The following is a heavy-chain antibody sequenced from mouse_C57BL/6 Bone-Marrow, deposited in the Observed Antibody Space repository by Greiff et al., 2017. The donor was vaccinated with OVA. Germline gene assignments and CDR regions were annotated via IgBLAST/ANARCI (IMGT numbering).Heavy chain of an antibody. CDR1: GYTFTDHT. CDR2: IYPRDGST. V-gene: IGHV1-78*01. Sequence: VQLQQSDAELVKPGASVKISCKVSGYTFTDHTIHWMKQRPEQGLEWIGYIYPRDGSTKYNEKFKGKVTLTADKSSSTAYMQLNSLTSEDSAVYYCARTEDYGNYEFAYWGQGTLVTVSA. CDR3: ARTEDYGNYEFAY. D-gene: IGHD2-1*01. J-gene: IGHJ3*01.